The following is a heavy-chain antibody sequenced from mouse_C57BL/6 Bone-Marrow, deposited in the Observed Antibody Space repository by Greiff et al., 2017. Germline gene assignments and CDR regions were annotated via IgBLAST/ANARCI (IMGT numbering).Heavy chain of an antibody. D-gene: IGHD1-1*01. CDR1: GFTFSGYA. J-gene: IGHJ2*01. V-gene: IGHV5-4*01. CDR3: ARGGSSYYGSSYDY. Sequence: EVHLVESGGGLVKPGGSLKLSCAASGFTFSGYAMSWVRQTPEKRLEWVATISDGGSYTYYPDNVKGRFTISRDNAKNNLYLQMSHLKSEDTAMYYCARGGSSYYGSSYDYWGQGTTLTVSS. CDR2: ISDGGSYT.